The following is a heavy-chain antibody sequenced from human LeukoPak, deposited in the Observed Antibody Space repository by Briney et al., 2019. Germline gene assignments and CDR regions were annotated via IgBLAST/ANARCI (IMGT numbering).Heavy chain of an antibody. Sequence: SETLSLICTVSGGSINSDGYYWSWIRQAPGKGLEWIGYIYHSGSISYNPSLYSRVTMSLDRSRNQFSLKLTSVTAADTAVYFCARDWPSPGDSGLWGQGTLVTVSS. J-gene: IGHJ4*02. D-gene: IGHD7-27*01. CDR1: GGSINSDGYY. V-gene: IGHV4-30-2*01. CDR3: ARDWPSPGDSGL. CDR2: IYHSGSI.